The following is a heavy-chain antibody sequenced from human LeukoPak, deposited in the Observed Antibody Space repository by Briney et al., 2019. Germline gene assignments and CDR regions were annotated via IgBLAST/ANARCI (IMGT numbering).Heavy chain of an antibody. CDR1: GASLTIYY. J-gene: IGHJ4*02. CDR3: ATGDHSFDN. V-gene: IGHV4-4*07. Sequence: SETLSLTCSVSGASLTIYYWNWIRQPAGKGLEWIGRYASGTTTHNPSLKSQFTMSVDTSKRQVSLKLTSVTAADTAVYYCATGDHSFDNWGQGTLVTVTP. D-gene: IGHD7-27*01. CDR2: YASGTT.